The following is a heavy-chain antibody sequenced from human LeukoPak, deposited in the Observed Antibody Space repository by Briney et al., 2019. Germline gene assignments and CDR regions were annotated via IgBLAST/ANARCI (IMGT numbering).Heavy chain of an antibody. J-gene: IGHJ4*02. D-gene: IGHD2/OR15-2a*01. Sequence: GGSLRLSCAASGNYWMHWVRQAPGKGLVWVSHINSDGSWTSYADSVKGRFTISKDNAKNTVYLQMNSLRAEDTAVYYCVSFYETYWGRGPLVTVSS. CDR3: VSFYETY. V-gene: IGHV3-74*01. CDR1: GNYW. CDR2: INSDGSWT.